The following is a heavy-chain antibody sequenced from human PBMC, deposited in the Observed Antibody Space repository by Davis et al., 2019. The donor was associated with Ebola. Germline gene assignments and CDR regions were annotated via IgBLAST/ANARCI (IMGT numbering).Heavy chain of an antibody. CDR3: AKWDHMTVPVYYFDY. J-gene: IGHJ4*02. V-gene: IGHV3-74*01. CDR2: ISHDGTIT. CDR1: GFIFSSYV. Sequence: PGGSLRLSCAASGFIFSSYVMHWVRQAPGKGLVWVSRISHDGTITTYADSVKGRFTVSRDNAKNTLYLEMNSLRAEDTAVYYCAKWDHMTVPVYYFDYWGQGTLVTVSS. D-gene: IGHD3-22*01.